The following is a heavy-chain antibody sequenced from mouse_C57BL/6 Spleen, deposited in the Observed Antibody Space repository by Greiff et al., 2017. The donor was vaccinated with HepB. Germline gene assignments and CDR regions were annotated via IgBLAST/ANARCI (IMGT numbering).Heavy chain of an antibody. Sequence: VQLQESGPGLVAPSQSLSITCTVSGFSLTSYAISWVRQPPGKGLEWLGVIWTGGGTNYNSALKSRLSISKDNSKSQVFLKMNSLQTDDTARYYCARNIIYDGYYPYYFDYWGQGTTLTVSS. V-gene: IGHV2-9-1*01. CDR2: IWTGGGT. CDR1: GFSLTSYA. J-gene: IGHJ2*01. CDR3: ARNIIYDGYYPYYFDY. D-gene: IGHD2-3*01.